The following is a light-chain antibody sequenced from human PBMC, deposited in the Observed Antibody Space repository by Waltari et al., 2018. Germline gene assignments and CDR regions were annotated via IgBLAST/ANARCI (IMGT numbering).Light chain of an antibody. Sequence: QTVLTQPPSVSGTPGQRVTISCTGSSSNLGEGPHLHWYQKIPGTAPKLRIFGNNNRPSGVPDRFSGSKSGTSASLAITGLQAEDEGDYYCQSFDSRLSDGVVFGGGTKVTVL. CDR2: GNN. CDR3: QSFDSRLSDGVV. CDR1: SSNLGEGPH. V-gene: IGLV1-40*01. J-gene: IGLJ2*01.